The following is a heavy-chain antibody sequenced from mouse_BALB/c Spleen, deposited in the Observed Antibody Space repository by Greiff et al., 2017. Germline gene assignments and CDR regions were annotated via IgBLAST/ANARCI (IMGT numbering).Heavy chain of an antibody. J-gene: IGHJ1*01. V-gene: IGHV1-7*01. CDR2: INPSTGYT. CDR1: GYTFTSYW. D-gene: IGHD2-2*01. CDR3: AIYYGYVHWYFDV. Sequence: QVQLQQSGAELAKPGASVKMSCKASGYTFTSYWMHWVKQRPGQGLEWIGYINPSTGYTEYNQKFKDKATLTADKSSSTAYMQLSSLTSEDSAVYYCAIYYGYVHWYFDVWGAGTTVTVSS.